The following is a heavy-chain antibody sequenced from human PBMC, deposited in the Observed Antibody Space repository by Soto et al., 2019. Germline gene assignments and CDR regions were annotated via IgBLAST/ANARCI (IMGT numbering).Heavy chain of an antibody. J-gene: IGHJ4*02. CDR1: GGSISSDNYY. CDR2: IYYSGST. D-gene: IGHD3-22*01. Sequence: QVQLQESGPGLVKPSQTLSLTCTVSGGSISSDNYYWSWIRQPPGKGLEWIGYIYYSGSTYYNPSLKSRVIISIDTSKNQFSLNLSSVTAADTAVYYCASTSYFDNSGSAHWGQGILVTVSS. CDR3: ASTSYFDNSGSAH. V-gene: IGHV4-30-4*01.